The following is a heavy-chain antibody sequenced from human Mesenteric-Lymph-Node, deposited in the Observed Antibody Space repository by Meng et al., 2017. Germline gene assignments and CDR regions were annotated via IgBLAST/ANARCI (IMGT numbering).Heavy chain of an antibody. Sequence: ASVKVSCKASGYTFTGYYMHWVRQAPGQGLEWMGWINPNSGGTNYAQKFQGRVTMTRDTSISTAYMELSRLRSDDTAVYYCARGELWFGELLRGYFDYWGQGTLVTVSS. D-gene: IGHD3-10*01. V-gene: IGHV1-2*02. J-gene: IGHJ4*02. CDR1: GYTFTGYY. CDR3: ARGELWFGELLRGYFDY. CDR2: INPNSGGT.